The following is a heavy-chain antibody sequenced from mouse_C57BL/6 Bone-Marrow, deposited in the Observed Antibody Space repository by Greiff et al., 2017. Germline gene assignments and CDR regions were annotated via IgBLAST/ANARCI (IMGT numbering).Heavy chain of an antibody. V-gene: IGHV1-63*01. Sequence: QVHVKQSGAELVRPGTSVKMSCKASGYTFTNYWIGWAKQRPGHGLEWIGDIYPGGGYTNYNEKFKGKATLTADTSSSTAYMQFSSLTSEDSAIYSCARWNYGSSCLAYWGQGTLVTVSA. CDR2: IYPGGGYT. CDR3: ARWNYGSSCLAY. J-gene: IGHJ3*01. CDR1: GYTFTNYW. D-gene: IGHD1-1*01.